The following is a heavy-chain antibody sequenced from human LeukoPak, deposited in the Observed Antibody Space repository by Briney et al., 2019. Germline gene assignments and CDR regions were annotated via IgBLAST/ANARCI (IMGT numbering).Heavy chain of an antibody. CDR1: GGSISSYY. Sequence: SETLSLTCTVSGGSISSYYWSWLRQPPGKGLEWIGYIYYSGSTNYNPSLKSRVTISVDTSKNQFSLKLSSVTAADTAVYYCARELGYYYDSTGNEAFDIWGQGTMVTVSS. CDR2: IYYSGST. J-gene: IGHJ3*02. D-gene: IGHD3-22*01. V-gene: IGHV4-59*01. CDR3: ARELGYYYDSTGNEAFDI.